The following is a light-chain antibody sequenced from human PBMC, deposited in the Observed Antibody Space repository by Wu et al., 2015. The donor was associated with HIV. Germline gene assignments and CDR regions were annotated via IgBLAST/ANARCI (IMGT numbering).Light chain of an antibody. J-gene: IGKJ5*01. Sequence: AIQLTQSPSSLSASIGDRVNITCRASQNIFTYLAWYQQTPGKAPRVLIYVASTLQSGVSSRFSGSGSGAHFTLTISGLQREDFAVYFCQQLNSFPLTFGQGSRLEI. CDR3: QQLNSFPLT. CDR2: VAS. V-gene: IGKV1-13*02. CDR1: QNIFTY.